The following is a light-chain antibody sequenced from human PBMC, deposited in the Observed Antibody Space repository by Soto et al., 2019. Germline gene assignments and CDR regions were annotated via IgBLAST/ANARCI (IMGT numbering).Light chain of an antibody. Sequence: AIQMTLSPSSLSGSGGDRVTIACLSSQGIRNDLGWYQQKPGKAPKLLIYDASSLQSGVPSRFSGSGSGTEFALTISSLQPDDFASYYCQEYNPHSRPFGQGTKVDIK. CDR2: DAS. V-gene: IGKV1-6*01. CDR3: QEYNPHSRP. CDR1: QGIRND. J-gene: IGKJ1*01.